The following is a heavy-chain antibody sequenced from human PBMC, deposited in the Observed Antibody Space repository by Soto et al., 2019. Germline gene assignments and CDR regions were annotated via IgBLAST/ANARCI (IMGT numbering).Heavy chain of an antibody. D-gene: IGHD2-15*01. CDR3: ARDGAGGYSSGLDL. J-gene: IGHJ5*02. V-gene: IGHV3-30-3*01. CDR1: GFDFSTHV. CDR2: ITSDGNND. Sequence: GGSLRLSCVGSGFDFSTHVIHWVRQAPGKGLEWVAVITSDGNNDFYANSVQGRFTISRSNSKNTLFLHLNTPRSEDTAVYFCARDGAGGYSSGLDLWGPGTLVTV.